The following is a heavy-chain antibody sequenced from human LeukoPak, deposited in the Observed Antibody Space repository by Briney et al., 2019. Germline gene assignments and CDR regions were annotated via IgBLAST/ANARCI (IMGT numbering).Heavy chain of an antibody. CDR1: GFTFSSYW. D-gene: IGHD1/OR15-1a*01. CDR2: IKQDGSEK. CDR3: AKDRRNKGATGFDY. V-gene: IGHV3-7*03. Sequence: PGGSLRLSCAASGFTFSSYWMSWVRQAPGKGLEWVANIKQDGSEKYYADSVRGRFTISRDNAKNFLYLQMNSLRPEDTALYYCAKDRRNKGATGFDYWGQGTPVTVSS. J-gene: IGHJ4*02.